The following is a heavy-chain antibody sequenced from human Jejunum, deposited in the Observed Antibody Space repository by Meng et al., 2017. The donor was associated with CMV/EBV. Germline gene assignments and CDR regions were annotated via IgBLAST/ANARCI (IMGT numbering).Heavy chain of an antibody. J-gene: IGHJ4*02. Sequence: QLQLVWPGDEVKKPGASVKVSCKASGYSFTSYATSWVRQAPGQGLEWMGWISAYDDNTNYVEKLQGRVTMTTDTSTSTAYMELTSQKSDDTAVYYCARVTHSGSPSQSSYWGQGTLVTVSS. CDR2: ISAYDDNT. CDR1: GYSFTSYA. CDR3: ARVTHSGSPSQSSY. V-gene: IGHV1-18*01. D-gene: IGHD3-10*01.